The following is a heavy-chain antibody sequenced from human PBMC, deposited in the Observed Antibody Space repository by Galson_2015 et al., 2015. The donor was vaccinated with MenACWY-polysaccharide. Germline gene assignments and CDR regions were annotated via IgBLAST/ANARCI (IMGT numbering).Heavy chain of an antibody. CDR2: ISGTGTI. D-gene: IGHD2-2*01. Sequence: SLRLSCAASGFTFTTYTINWVRRAPGQGLEWVSSISGTGTIYYADSVKGRFTISRDNAKNSLYLQMNSLRADDTAVYYCAKGRAPSTYYGMDVWGQGTTVTVSS. CDR3: AKGRAPSTYYGMDV. V-gene: IGHV3-48*01. CDR1: GFTFTTYT. J-gene: IGHJ6*02.